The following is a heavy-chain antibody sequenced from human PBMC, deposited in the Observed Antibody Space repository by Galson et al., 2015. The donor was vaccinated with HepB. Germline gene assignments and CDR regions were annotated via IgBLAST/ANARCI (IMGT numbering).Heavy chain of an antibody. CDR3: ASDPRIQLWSSHDAFDI. J-gene: IGHJ3*02. D-gene: IGHD5-18*01. CDR2: ISSSSRYK. CDR1: GFTFSDYN. Sequence: SLRLSCAASGFTFSDYNMNWIRQAPGKGLEWVSYISSSSRYKNYADSVKGRFTISRDNAKNSLYLQMNSLRADDTAVYYCASDPRIQLWSSHDAFDIWGQGTMVTVCS. V-gene: IGHV3-11*05.